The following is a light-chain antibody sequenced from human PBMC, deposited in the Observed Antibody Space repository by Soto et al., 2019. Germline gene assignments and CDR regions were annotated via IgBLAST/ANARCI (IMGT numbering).Light chain of an antibody. CDR1: QSISSW. CDR3: QQYNSYSYT. V-gene: IGKV1-5*01. J-gene: IGKJ2*01. CDR2: DAS. Sequence: DLQMTQSPSTLSASVGDRVTITCRASQSISSWLAWYQQKPGKAPKLLIYDASSLESGVPSRFSGSGSGTEFTFTISSLQPDDFATYYCQQYNSYSYTFGQGTKLEIK.